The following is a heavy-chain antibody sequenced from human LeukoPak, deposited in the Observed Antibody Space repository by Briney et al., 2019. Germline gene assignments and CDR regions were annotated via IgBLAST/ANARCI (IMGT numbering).Heavy chain of an antibody. CDR3: ARDLDGLSGN. V-gene: IGHV3-30*04. Sequence: GGSLRLSCAASGFTFSSYAMHWVRQAPGKGLGWVAVISYDGSDKYYADSVKGRFTISRDNSKNTLYPQMNSLRAEDTAVYYCARDLDGLSGNWGQGTLVTVSS. J-gene: IGHJ4*02. CDR2: ISYDGSDK. CDR1: GFTFSSYA. D-gene: IGHD3-16*02.